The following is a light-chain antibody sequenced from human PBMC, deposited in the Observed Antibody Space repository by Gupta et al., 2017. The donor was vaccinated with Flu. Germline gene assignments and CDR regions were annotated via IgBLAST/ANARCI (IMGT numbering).Light chain of an antibody. CDR2: WAS. Sequence: DIVMTQSPDSLAVSLGERATINCKSSQSSLYRSNNQNYLTWYQQKPGRPPKLLIYWASTRASGVPARFVDRDSVTDFTLTISRLQAEDAAVYYCQQEDGVPYTCGQGTKMGIK. CDR3: QQEDGVPYT. J-gene: IGKJ2*01. CDR1: QSSLYRSNNQNY. V-gene: IGKV4-1*01.